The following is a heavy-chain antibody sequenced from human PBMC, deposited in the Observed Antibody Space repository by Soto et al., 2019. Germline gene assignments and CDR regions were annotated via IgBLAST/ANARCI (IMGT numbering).Heavy chain of an antibody. CDR3: ARYYDSSGSLDY. Sequence: QVQLQESGPGLVKPSETLSLTCTVSGGSVSSGSYYWSWIRQPPGKGLEWIGYIYYSGSTNYNTSLKSRVTISVDTSKNQFSLKLSSVTAADTAVYYCARYYDSSGSLDYWGQGTLVTVSS. CDR1: GGSVSSGSYY. V-gene: IGHV4-61*01. D-gene: IGHD3-22*01. CDR2: IYYSGST. J-gene: IGHJ4*02.